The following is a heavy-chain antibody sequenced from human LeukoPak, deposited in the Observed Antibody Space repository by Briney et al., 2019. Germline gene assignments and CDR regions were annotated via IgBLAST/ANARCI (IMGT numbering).Heavy chain of an antibody. CDR2: ISSSGSTI. V-gene: IGHV3-48*04. CDR1: GFTFSSYS. J-gene: IGHJ6*03. CDR3: ARDPGYGSGSYWHYYYYMDV. Sequence: GGSLRLSCAASGFTFSSYSMNWVRQAPGKGLEWVSYISSSGSTIYYADSVKGRFTISRDNAKNSLYLQMNSLRAEDTAVYYCARDPGYGSGSYWHYYYYMDVWGKGTTVTVSS. D-gene: IGHD3-10*01.